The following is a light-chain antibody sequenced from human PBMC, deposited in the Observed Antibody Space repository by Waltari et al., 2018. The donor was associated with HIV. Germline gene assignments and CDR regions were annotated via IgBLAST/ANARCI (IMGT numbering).Light chain of an antibody. CDR3: SSYTTTTAHV. V-gene: IGLV2-18*02. CDR1: NSDIGSYNR. Sequence: QSALTQPLAVSGSPGQSVTISCTGTNSDIGSYNRVCWYQQTPGTAPKLVIYDGSSRPSGVPDRFSGSKSGNTAALTISGLQSEDEGDYYCSSYTTTTAHVFGTGTKVTVL. CDR2: DGS. J-gene: IGLJ1*01.